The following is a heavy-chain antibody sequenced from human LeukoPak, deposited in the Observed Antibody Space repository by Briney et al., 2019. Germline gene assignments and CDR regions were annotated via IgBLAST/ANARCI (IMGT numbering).Heavy chain of an antibody. CDR2: INHSGST. CDR3: ARGTAYVWGSYRPFDY. CDR1: GGSFSGYY. J-gene: IGHJ4*02. D-gene: IGHD3-16*02. V-gene: IGHV4-34*01. Sequence: SETLSLTCAVYGGSFSGYYWSWIRQPPGKGLEWIGEINHSGSTNYNPSLKSRVTISVDTSKNQFSLKLSSVTAADTAVYYCARGTAYVWGSYRPFDYWGQGTLVTVSS.